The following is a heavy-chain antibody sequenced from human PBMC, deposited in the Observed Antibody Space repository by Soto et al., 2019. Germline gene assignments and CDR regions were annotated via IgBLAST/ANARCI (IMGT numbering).Heavy chain of an antibody. Sequence: AGGSLRLSCAASGFTFSSYAMSWVRQAPGKGLEWVSAISGSGGSTYYADSVKGRFTISRDNSKNTLYLQMNSLRAEDTAVYYCAKDDSSGYYALDYWGQGTLVTVSP. CDR2: ISGSGGST. D-gene: IGHD3-22*01. V-gene: IGHV3-23*01. J-gene: IGHJ4*02. CDR3: AKDDSSGYYALDY. CDR1: GFTFSSYA.